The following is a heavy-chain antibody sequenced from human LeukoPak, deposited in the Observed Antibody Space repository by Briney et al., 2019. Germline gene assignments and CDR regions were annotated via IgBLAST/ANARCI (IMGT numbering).Heavy chain of an antibody. Sequence: GASVKVSCKASGYTFTSYGISWVRQPPGQGLEWMGWISAYNGNTDYAQKLQGRVTMTTDTSTSTAYMELRSLRSDDTAVYYCARVKAVAGISYFDYWGQGTLVTVSS. CDR3: ARVKAVAGISYFDY. D-gene: IGHD6-19*01. J-gene: IGHJ4*02. CDR2: ISAYNGNT. CDR1: GYTFTSYG. V-gene: IGHV1-18*01.